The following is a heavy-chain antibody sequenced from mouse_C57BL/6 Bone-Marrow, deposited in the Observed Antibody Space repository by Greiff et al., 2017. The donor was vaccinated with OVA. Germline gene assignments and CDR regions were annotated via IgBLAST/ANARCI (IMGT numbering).Heavy chain of an antibody. D-gene: IGHD2-3*01. V-gene: IGHV7-1*01. CDR1: GFTFSDFY. Sequence: EVQGVESGGGLVQSGRSLRLSCATSGFTFSDFYMEWVRQAPGKGLEWIAASRNKANDYTTEYSASVKGRFIVSRDTSQSILYLQMNALRAEDTAIYYCARATDGSNWYFDVWGTGTTVTVSS. CDR2: SRNKANDYTT. J-gene: IGHJ1*03. CDR3: ARATDGSNWYFDV.